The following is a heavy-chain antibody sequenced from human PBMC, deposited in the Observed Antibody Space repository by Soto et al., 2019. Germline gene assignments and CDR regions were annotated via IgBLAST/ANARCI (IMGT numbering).Heavy chain of an antibody. CDR1: GFTFSSYG. J-gene: IGHJ4*02. D-gene: IGHD3-3*01. Sequence: PGGSLRLSCAASGFTFSSYGMHWVRQAPGKGLEWVANIKQDGSEKYYVDSVKGRFTIPRDNAKNSLYLQMNSLRAEDTAVYYCARGLEYDFWSGYYTEELYYFDYWGQGTLVTVSS. CDR2: IKQDGSEK. V-gene: IGHV3-7*01. CDR3: ARGLEYDFWSGYYTEELYYFDY.